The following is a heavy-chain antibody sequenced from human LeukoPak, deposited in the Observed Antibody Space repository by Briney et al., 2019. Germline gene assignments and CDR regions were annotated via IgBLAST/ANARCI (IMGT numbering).Heavy chain of an antibody. V-gene: IGHV4-30-4*07. J-gene: IGHJ6*03. D-gene: IGHD1-14*01. CDR2: IHDSGST. Sequence: PSETLSLTCAVSGDSISSGGYSWSWIRQTPGKGLEWIAYIHDSGSTNYNPSLKSRVTISVDTSKNQFSLKLSSVAAADTAVYYCARGRYKTPYYYYYYMDVWGKGTTVTVSS. CDR1: GDSISSGGYS. CDR3: ARGRYKTPYYYYYYMDV.